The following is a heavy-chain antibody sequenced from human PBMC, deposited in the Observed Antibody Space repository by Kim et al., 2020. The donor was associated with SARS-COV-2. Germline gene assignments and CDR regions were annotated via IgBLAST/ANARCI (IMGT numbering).Heavy chain of an antibody. CDR1: GFTFSSYG. CDR2: ISYDGSKK. CDR3: ARDVYGSGSYYLDP. J-gene: IGHJ5*02. Sequence: GGSLRLSCAASGFTFSSYGIHWVRQTPGQGLEWVAFISYDGSKKYHADSVKGRFTVSRDDSKNTLYVQMNSLRAEDTATYYCARDVYGSGSYYLDPWGQG. D-gene: IGHD3-10*01. V-gene: IGHV3-33*05.